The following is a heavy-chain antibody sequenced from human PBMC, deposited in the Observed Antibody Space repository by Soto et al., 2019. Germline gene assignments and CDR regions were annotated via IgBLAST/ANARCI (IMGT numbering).Heavy chain of an antibody. CDR2: IYYSGST. J-gene: IGHJ4*02. Sequence: QVQLQESGPGLVKPSETLSLTCTVSGGSISSYYWSWIRQPPGKGLEWIGYIYYSGSTNYNPSLKSRVTISVDTSKNQFSLKLSSVTAADTAVYYCARGGSSLYYFDYWGQGTLVTVSS. CDR1: GGSISSYY. V-gene: IGHV4-59*01. D-gene: IGHD1-26*01. CDR3: ARGGSSLYYFDY.